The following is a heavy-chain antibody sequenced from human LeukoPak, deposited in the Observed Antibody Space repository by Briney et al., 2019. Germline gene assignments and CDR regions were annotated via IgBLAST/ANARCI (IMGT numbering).Heavy chain of an antibody. V-gene: IGHV3-30-3*01. CDR1: GFTFSSYP. CDR2: ISYDGSNK. D-gene: IGHD2-15*01. Sequence: GGSLRLSYAASGFTFSSYPMHWVRQAPGKGLEWVTVISYDGSNKYYADSVKGRFTISRDNSKNTLYLQMNSLGAEDTAVYYCARDENDSPRHNYYYGMDVWGQGTTVTVSS. CDR3: ARDENDSPRHNYYYGMDV. J-gene: IGHJ6*02.